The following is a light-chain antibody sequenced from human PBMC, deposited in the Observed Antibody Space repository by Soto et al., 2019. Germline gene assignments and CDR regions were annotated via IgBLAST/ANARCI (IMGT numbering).Light chain of an antibody. Sequence: SVLPQAASVSGSPGQSITLSCPGTSSDVGGYNYVSWYQQHPGKAPKLMIYDVSNRPSGVSNRFSGSKSGNTASLTISGLQAEDEAAYYCSSYTSSSTPYVFGTGTKVTVL. V-gene: IGLV2-14*01. CDR2: DVS. CDR3: SSYTSSSTPYV. J-gene: IGLJ1*01. CDR1: SSDVGGYNY.